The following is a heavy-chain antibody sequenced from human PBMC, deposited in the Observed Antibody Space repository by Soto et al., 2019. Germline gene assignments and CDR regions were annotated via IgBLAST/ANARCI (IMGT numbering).Heavy chain of an antibody. CDR1: GGSISSGGYY. CDR3: ARESNSNGSNFDY. Sequence: SETLSLTCTVSGGSISSGGYYWSWIRQHPGKGLEWIGYIYYSGSTYYNPSLKSRVTISVDTSKNQFSLKLSSVTAADTAVYYCARESNSNGSNFDYWGQGTLVTVSS. J-gene: IGHJ4*02. CDR2: IYYSGST. D-gene: IGHD4-4*01. V-gene: IGHV4-31*03.